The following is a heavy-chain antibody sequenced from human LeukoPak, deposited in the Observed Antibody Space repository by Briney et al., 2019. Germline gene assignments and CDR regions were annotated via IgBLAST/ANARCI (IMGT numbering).Heavy chain of an antibody. Sequence: GGSLRLSCAASGFPFSSYAMSWVRQAPGKGLEWVSSISGSGGSTYYADSVKGRFTISRDNSKNSLYLQMNSLRTEDTALYYCAKDYRWLNWYFDLWGRGTLVTVSS. CDR3: AKDYRWLNWYFDL. CDR1: GFPFSSYA. V-gene: IGHV3-43*02. D-gene: IGHD5-24*01. CDR2: ISGSGGST. J-gene: IGHJ2*01.